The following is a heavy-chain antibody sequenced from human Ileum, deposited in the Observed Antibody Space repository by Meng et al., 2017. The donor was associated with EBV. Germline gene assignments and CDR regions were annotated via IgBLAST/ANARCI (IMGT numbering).Heavy chain of an antibody. V-gene: IGHV2-5*02. CDR3: ARRSFAAGSPDY. D-gene: IGHD3-10*01. Sequence: QSTLKEAGPTLVKPTQTLTLTCTFSGFSINTCGMAVSWIRQPPGKALEWLALIYWDDDKRYSPSLKTRLTITKDTSKNQVVLTMTNMDPVDTATYYCARRSFAAGSPDYWGQGTLVTVSS. CDR1: GFSINTCGMA. CDR2: IYWDDDK. J-gene: IGHJ4*02.